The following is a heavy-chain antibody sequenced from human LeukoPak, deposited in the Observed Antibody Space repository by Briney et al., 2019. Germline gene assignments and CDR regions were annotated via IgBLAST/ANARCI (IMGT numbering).Heavy chain of an antibody. CDR3: AKGASGSYHTPYDY. CDR1: GFTFSSYA. Sequence: PGGSLRLSCAASGFTFSSYAMHWVRQAPGKGLEWVSDISGSGGSTYYADSVKGRFTISRDNSKNTLYLQMNSLRAEDTAVYYCAKGASGSYHTPYDYWGQGTLVTVSS. J-gene: IGHJ4*02. CDR2: ISGSGGST. V-gene: IGHV3-23*01. D-gene: IGHD1-26*01.